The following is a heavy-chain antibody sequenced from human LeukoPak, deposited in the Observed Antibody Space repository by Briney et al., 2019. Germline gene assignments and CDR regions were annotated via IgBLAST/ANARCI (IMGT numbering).Heavy chain of an antibody. V-gene: IGHV1-18*01. J-gene: IGHJ4*02. CDR1: GYTFTSYG. Sequence: ASVKVSCKASGYTFTSYGISWVRQAPGQGLEWMGWISAYNGNTNYAQKLQGRVTMTTDTSTSTAYMELRSLRSDDTAVYYCARGPPDIVLMVYAEPFDYWGQGTLVTVSS. D-gene: IGHD2-8*01. CDR3: ARGPPDIVLMVYAEPFDY. CDR2: ISAYNGNT.